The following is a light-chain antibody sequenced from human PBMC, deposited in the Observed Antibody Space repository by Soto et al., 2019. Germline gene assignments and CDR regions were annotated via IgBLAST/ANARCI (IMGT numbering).Light chain of an antibody. J-gene: IGKJ4*01. CDR2: AAS. CDR1: QGISID. Sequence: DIQMTQSPSSVSASVGDRVTLTCRASQGISIDLAWFQQKPGKAPKSLIYAASSLHSGVPSKFSGSGSGTDFTLTISSLQPEDFATYYCQQYHSYTLTFGGGTKVDIK. V-gene: IGKV1-16*02. CDR3: QQYHSYTLT.